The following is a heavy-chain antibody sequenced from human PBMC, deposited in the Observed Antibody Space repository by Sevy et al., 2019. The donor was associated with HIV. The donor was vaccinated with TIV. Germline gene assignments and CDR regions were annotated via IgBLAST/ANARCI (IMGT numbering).Heavy chain of an antibody. D-gene: IGHD6-13*01. V-gene: IGHV1-69*13. CDR1: GGTFSSYA. CDR2: IIPILGTA. CDR3: ARVKRDRWYYFDY. Sequence: ASVKVSCKASGGTFSSYAISWVRQAPGQGLEWMGGIIPILGTANYAQKFQGRVTITADESTSTAYMELSSLRSEDTAVYYCARVKRDRWYYFDYWGQGTLVTVSS. J-gene: IGHJ4*02.